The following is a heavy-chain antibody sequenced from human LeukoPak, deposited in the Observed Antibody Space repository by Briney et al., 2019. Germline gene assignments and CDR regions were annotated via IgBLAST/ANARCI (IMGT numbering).Heavy chain of an antibody. CDR2: IYSRGGT. Sequence: PGGSLRLSCAASGFTVSSNFMSWVRQAPGKGLECVSVIYSRGGTYYADSVQGRFTISRDNAKNTVYLQMNSLRAEDTALYHCVRVLSGSWDWFDPWGQGTLVTVSS. D-gene: IGHD3-22*01. CDR3: VRVLSGSWDWFDP. J-gene: IGHJ5*02. V-gene: IGHV3-53*01. CDR1: GFTVSSNF.